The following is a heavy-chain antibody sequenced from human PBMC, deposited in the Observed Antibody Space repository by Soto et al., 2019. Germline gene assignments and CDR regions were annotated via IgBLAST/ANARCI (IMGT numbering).Heavy chain of an antibody. Sequence: PSETLSLTCAVYGGSFSGYYWSWIRQPPGKGLEWIGEINHSGSTNYNPSLKSRVTISVDTSKNQFSLKLSSVTAADTAVYYCARGGDYDYIWGSYRYTTLDYWGQGTLVTVSS. D-gene: IGHD3-16*02. J-gene: IGHJ4*02. V-gene: IGHV4-34*01. CDR2: INHSGST. CDR1: GGSFSGYY. CDR3: ARGGDYDYIWGSYRYTTLDY.